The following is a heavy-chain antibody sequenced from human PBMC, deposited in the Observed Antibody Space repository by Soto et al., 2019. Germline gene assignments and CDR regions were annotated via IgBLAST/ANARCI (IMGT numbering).Heavy chain of an antibody. D-gene: IGHD2-15*01. V-gene: IGHV3-15*07. J-gene: IGHJ6*02. CDR2: IKRKIDGEAT. CDR3: TTGSVEGV. Sequence: EVQLVESGGGLVKPGGSLRLSCAASGFSFSNTWMNWVRQAPGKGLELVGRIKRKIDGEATDYAGPVKGRFTVFRDDSKSALYLQMNSLKGDDTAVYYCTTGSVEGVWGQGTTVTVS. CDR1: GFSFSNTW.